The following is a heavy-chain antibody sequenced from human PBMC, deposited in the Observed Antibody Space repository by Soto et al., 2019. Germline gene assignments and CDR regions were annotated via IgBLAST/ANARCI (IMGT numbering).Heavy chain of an antibody. CDR2: ISWNSGSI. D-gene: IGHD6-13*01. J-gene: IGHJ1*01. Sequence: GGSLRLSCAASGFTFDDYAMHWVRQAPGKGLEWVSGISWNSGSIGYADSVKGRFTISRDNAKNSLYLQMNSLRAEDTALYYCAKDIAMAAAGFEYFQHWGQGTLVTVSS. CDR3: AKDIAMAAAGFEYFQH. V-gene: IGHV3-9*01. CDR1: GFTFDDYA.